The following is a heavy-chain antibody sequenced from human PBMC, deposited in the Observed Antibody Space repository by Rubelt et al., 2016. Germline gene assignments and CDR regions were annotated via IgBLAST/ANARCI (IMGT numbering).Heavy chain of an antibody. CDR1: GGSISSGGYY. CDR2: IYYSGST. CDR3: ARTYRYYSDY. J-gene: IGHJ4*02. V-gene: IGHV4-31*03. D-gene: IGHD1-26*01. Sequence: QVQLQESAPGLVKPSQTLSLTCTVSGGSISSGGYYWTWIRQHPGKGLEWIGYIYYSGSTYYNPSLKSRVTISVDTSKNQFSLKVYSVTAADTAGYYCARTYRYYSDYWCQGTLVTVSS.